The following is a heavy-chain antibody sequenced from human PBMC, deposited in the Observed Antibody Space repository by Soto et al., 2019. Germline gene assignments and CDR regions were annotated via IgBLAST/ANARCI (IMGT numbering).Heavy chain of an antibody. CDR1: GFTFSSYA. J-gene: IGHJ4*02. Sequence: EVQLLESGGGLVQPGGSLRLSCAASGFTFSSYAMSWVRQAPGKGLEWVSAISGSGGSTYYADSVKGRFTISRDNSKNALYLQMNSLRAEDTAVYYCATSLRVYAVQLVRGVYWGQGTLVTVSS. D-gene: IGHD6-13*01. V-gene: IGHV3-23*01. CDR3: ATSLRVYAVQLVRGVY. CDR2: ISGSGGST.